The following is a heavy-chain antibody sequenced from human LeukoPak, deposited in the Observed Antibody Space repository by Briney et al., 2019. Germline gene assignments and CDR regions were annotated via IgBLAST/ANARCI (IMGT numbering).Heavy chain of an antibody. CDR3: ARAVDVADY. D-gene: IGHD3-16*01. Sequence: PGGSLRLSCAASGFIFTDHWMSWVRQAPGKGLEWVANIKEDESAKFYADSVRGRFTISRDNAKNSLYLQMNNLRVEDTAVYYCARAVDVADYWGQGTLVTVSS. CDR2: IKEDESAK. J-gene: IGHJ4*02. V-gene: IGHV3-7*01. CDR1: GFIFTDHW.